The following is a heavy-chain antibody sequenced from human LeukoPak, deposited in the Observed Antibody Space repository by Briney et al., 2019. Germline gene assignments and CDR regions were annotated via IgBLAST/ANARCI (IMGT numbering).Heavy chain of an antibody. D-gene: IGHD4-17*01. V-gene: IGHV3-7*01. Sequence: GGSLRLSCAASGFIFSSYWMSWVRQAPGKGLEWVANIKEDGGEKKYVDSVKGRFTISRDNAKNSVYLQMNSLRAEDTAVYYCAREHDYGDYVDYWGQGTLVTVSS. CDR2: IKEDGGEK. CDR3: AREHDYGDYVDY. J-gene: IGHJ4*02. CDR1: GFIFSSYW.